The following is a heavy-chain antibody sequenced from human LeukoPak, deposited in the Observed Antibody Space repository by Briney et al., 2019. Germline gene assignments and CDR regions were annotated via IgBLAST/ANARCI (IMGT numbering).Heavy chain of an antibody. CDR2: IIPIFGTA. D-gene: IGHD3-22*01. Sequence: VASVKVSCKASGGTFSSYAISWVRQAPGQGLEWMGGIIPIFGTAIYAQKFQGRVTMTEDTSTDTAYMELSSLRSEDTAVYYCARLSTMIVVDPPYYFDYWGQETLVTVSS. CDR3: ARLSTMIVVDPPYYFDY. J-gene: IGHJ4*02. CDR1: GGTFSSYA. V-gene: IGHV1-69*06.